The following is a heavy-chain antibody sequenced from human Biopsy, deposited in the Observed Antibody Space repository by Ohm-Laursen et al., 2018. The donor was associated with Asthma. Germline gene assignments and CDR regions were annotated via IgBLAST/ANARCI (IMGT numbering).Heavy chain of an antibody. D-gene: IGHD3-10*01. Sequence: ASVKVSCKASGYTFNSAGITWVRQAPGQGLEWMGWISVYNGNTKVAQKLQDRVTMITDTSTSAAYMESRSLRSDDTAVYFCARAVDYSHYYGIDVWGQGTTVTVS. CDR1: GYTFNSAG. CDR3: ARAVDYSHYYGIDV. CDR2: ISVYNGNT. J-gene: IGHJ6*02. V-gene: IGHV1-18*01.